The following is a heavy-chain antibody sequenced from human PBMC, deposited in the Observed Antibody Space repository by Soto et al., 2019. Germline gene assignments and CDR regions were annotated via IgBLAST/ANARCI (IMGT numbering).Heavy chain of an antibody. CDR2: INHSGST. Sequence: SETLSLTCAVSGGSFSGYYWSWIRQPPGKGLEWIGEINHSGSTNYNPSLKSRVTISVDTSKNQFSLKLSSVTAADTAVYYCARNSGWYAHFDYWGQGTLVTVSS. D-gene: IGHD6-19*01. CDR1: GGSFSGYY. CDR3: ARNSGWYAHFDY. V-gene: IGHV4-34*01. J-gene: IGHJ4*02.